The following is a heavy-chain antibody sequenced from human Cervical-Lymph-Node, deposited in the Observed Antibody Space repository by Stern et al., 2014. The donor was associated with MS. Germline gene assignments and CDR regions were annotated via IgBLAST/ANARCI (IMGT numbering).Heavy chain of an antibody. V-gene: IGHV5-51*03. Sequence: VQLVQSGAVVKKPGESLKISCEGSGYIFNNYWIGWVRQMPGKGLEWMGIIYPDDSDIRYSPSFQGQVTISVNKSISTAYLQWSSLKASDTAMYYCAKIRGSYPDAFDIWGQGTLVTVSS. D-gene: IGHD1-26*01. J-gene: IGHJ3*02. CDR3: AKIRGSYPDAFDI. CDR1: GYIFNNYW. CDR2: IYPDDSDI.